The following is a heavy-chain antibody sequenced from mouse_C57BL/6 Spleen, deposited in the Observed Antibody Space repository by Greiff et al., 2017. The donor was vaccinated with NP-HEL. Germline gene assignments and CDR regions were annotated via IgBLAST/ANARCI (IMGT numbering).Heavy chain of an antibody. J-gene: IGHJ1*03. CDR1: GYTFTDYN. D-gene: IGHD1-1*01. CDR3: ARPNYYGSSEGYFDV. Sequence: EVQLQQSGPELVKPGASVKIPCKASGYTFTDYNMDWVKQSHGKSLEWIGDINPNNGGTIYNQKFKGKATLTVDKSSSTAYMELRSLTSEDTAVYYCARPNYYGSSEGYFDVWGTGTTVTVSS. V-gene: IGHV1-18*01. CDR2: INPNNGGT.